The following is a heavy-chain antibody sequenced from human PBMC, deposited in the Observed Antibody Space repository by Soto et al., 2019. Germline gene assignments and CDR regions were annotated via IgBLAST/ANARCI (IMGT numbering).Heavy chain of an antibody. Sequence: ASVKVSCKASGYTFTSYYMHWVRQAPGQGLEWMGIINPSGGNTSYAQKFQGRVTMTRDTSTSTVYMELSSLRSEDTAVYYCARGDIVVVPGHEGWFDPWGQGTLVTVSS. CDR2: INPSGGNT. J-gene: IGHJ5*02. CDR3: ARGDIVVVPGHEGWFDP. CDR1: GYTFTSYY. V-gene: IGHV1-46*01. D-gene: IGHD2-2*01.